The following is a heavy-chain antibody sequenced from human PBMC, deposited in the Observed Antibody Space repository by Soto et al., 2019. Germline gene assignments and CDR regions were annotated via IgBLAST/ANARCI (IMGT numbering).Heavy chain of an antibody. CDR3: ARGAVRYCSGGSCPLMDV. Sequence: PSETLSLTCAVSGGSISGSYYYWGWLRQSPGKGPEWIGSVFYTGFTSYNPSLESRVSVSVDTSKNQFSLKVSGVSAAATAVYYCARGAVRYCSGGSCPLMDVWGQGTTVTVSS. V-gene: IGHV4-39*01. D-gene: IGHD2-15*01. CDR2: VFYTGFT. J-gene: IGHJ6*02. CDR1: GGSISGSYYY.